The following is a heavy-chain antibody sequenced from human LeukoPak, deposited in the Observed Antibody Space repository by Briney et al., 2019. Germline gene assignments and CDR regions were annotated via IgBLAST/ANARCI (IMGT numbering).Heavy chain of an antibody. V-gene: IGHV5-51*01. CDR3: ARLAFCTNAVCFSNYYYSMDV. CDR1: GYSFTSYW. CDR2: IYPDDSDT. J-gene: IGHJ6*03. Sequence: GESLKISCKGSGYSFTSYWIGWVRQMPGKGLEWMEIIYPDDSDTKYSPSFQGQVTISADKSISTAYLQWSNLKASDTAMYYCARLAFCTNAVCFSNYYYSMDVWGRGTTVTVSS. D-gene: IGHD2-8*01.